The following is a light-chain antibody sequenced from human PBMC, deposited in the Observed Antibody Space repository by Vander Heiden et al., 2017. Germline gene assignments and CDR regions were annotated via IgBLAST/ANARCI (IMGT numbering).Light chain of an antibody. CDR1: QSLLYSNGYNY. V-gene: IGKV2-28*01. CDR3: MQALQTPRT. J-gene: IGKJ2*01. Sequence: DIAMTQSPLSLPVTPGEPASISCRSSQSLLYSNGYNYLDWYLQKPGQSPQLLNYLGSNRASGVPDRFSGSGSGTDFTLKISRVEAEDVGVYYCMQALQTPRTFGQGTKLEIK. CDR2: LGS.